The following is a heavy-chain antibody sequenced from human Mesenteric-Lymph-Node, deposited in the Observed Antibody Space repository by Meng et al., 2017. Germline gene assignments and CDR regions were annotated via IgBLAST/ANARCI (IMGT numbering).Heavy chain of an antibody. J-gene: IGHJ4*02. CDR2: IMHDGSGK. D-gene: IGHD3-22*01. V-gene: IGHV3-7*01. CDR1: GFSFSTYW. CDR3: ASLPYYYDSSGTGAYFDY. Sequence: GESLKISCEASGFSFSTYWMAWVRQASGGGLEWVAIIMHDGSGKDYVDSVKGRFTISRDNAKNSLYLQMNSLRAEDTAVYYCASLPYYYDSSGTGAYFDYWGQGTLVTVSS.